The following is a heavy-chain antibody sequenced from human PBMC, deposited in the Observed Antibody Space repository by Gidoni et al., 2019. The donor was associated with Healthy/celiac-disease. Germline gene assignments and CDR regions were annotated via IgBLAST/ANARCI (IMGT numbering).Heavy chain of an antibody. CDR2: IYYSGST. V-gene: IGHV4-39*01. CDR1: GGSISSSSYY. CDR3: ARHWEYSSSDPSEFDY. Sequence: QLQLQESGPGLVKPSETLSLTCTVSGGSISSSSYYWGWIRQPPGKGLEWIGSIYYSGSTYYNPSLKSRVTISVDTSMNQFSLKLSSVTAADTAVYYCARHWEYSSSDPSEFDYWGQGTLVTVSS. D-gene: IGHD6-6*01. J-gene: IGHJ4*02.